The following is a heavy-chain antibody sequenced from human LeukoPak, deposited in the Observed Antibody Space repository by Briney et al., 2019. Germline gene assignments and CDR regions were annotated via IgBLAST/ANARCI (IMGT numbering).Heavy chain of an antibody. Sequence: ASVTVTFTASGYTLTCYYIHWVRQAPGQGLDWMGWINPDSGGTKYAQKFQGRVTMTRDTYISTAYMELSRLSSDDTAVYYCARPPYSSRCGPGYWGQGTLVTVFS. CDR1: GYTLTCYY. V-gene: IGHV1-2*02. CDR3: ARPPYSSRCGPGY. D-gene: IGHD6-13*01. J-gene: IGHJ4*02. CDR2: INPDSGGT.